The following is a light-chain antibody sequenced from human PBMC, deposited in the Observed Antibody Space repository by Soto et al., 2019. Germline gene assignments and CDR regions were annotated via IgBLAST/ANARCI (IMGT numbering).Light chain of an antibody. CDR2: EVS. J-gene: IGLJ2*01. Sequence: QSALTQPASVSGSPGQSITISCTGTSSDVGGYNYVSWYQHHPGKAPKLMIFEVSNRPSGVSNRFSGSKSGNTASLTISGLQAEDEADYYCSSYTSSSTLVVFGGGIKLTVL. V-gene: IGLV2-14*01. CDR1: SSDVGGYNY. CDR3: SSYTSSSTLVV.